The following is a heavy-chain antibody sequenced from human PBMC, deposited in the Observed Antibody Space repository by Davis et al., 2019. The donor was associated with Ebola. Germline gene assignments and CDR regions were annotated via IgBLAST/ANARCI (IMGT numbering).Heavy chain of an antibody. CDR3: ASWTVYYYGMDV. CDR1: GFTFSSYW. J-gene: IGHJ6*02. CDR2: INSDGSST. D-gene: IGHD3/OR15-3a*01. V-gene: IGHV3-74*01. Sequence: GESLKISCAASGFTFSSYWMHWVRQAPGKGLVWVSRINSDGSSTSYADSVKGRFTISRDNAKNTLYLQMNSLRAEDTAVYYCASWTVYYYGMDVWGQGTTVTVSS.